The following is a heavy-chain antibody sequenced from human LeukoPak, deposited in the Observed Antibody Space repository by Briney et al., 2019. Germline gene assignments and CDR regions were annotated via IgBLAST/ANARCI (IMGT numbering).Heavy chain of an antibody. CDR3: ARMYSNFYMDV. CDR1: GFTISSNY. Sequence: PGGSLRLSCAASGFTISSNYMSWVRQAPGKGLEWVSVIYSGGSTYYSDSVKGRFTISRDNSKNTVYLQMNILGAEDTAGYYCARMYSNFYMDVWGKGTTVTVSS. J-gene: IGHJ6*03. V-gene: IGHV3-53*01. CDR2: IYSGGST. D-gene: IGHD4-11*01.